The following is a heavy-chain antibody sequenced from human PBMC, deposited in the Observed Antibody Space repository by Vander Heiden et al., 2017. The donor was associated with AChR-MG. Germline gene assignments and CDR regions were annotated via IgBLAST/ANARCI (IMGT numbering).Heavy chain of an antibody. CDR1: GFSFSSYS. CDR3: ARGAQEQLLSPFDY. D-gene: IGHD2-2*01. V-gene: IGHV3-21*02. Sequence: EVQLVESGGGLVKPGGSLRLSCAASGFSFSSYSMSWVRLAPGKGLEWVSSISSGSTYTHYADSVNGRFTISRDNAKNSLYLQVNSLRAEDAAKYYCARGAQEQLLSPFDYWGQGTLVTVSS. J-gene: IGHJ4*02. CDR2: ISSGSTYT.